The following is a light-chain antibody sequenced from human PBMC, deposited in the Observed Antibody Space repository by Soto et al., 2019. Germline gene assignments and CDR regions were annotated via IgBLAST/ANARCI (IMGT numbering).Light chain of an antibody. CDR3: QQYGSSPYT. V-gene: IGKV3-20*01. CDR1: QSVSSSY. CDR2: GVS. J-gene: IGKJ2*01. Sequence: EIVLTQSPGTLSLSPGERATLSCRASQSVSSSYLAWYQQKPGQAPRLLIYGVSSRAAGIPDRISGSGSGTDFTLTISRLEPEDVAVYYCQQYGSSPYTFGQGTKLEIK.